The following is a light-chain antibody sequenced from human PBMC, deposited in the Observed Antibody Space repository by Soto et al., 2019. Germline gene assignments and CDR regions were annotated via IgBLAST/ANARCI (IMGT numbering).Light chain of an antibody. CDR1: SSNIGNNY. J-gene: IGLJ3*02. CDR2: NNN. V-gene: IGLV1-47*01. Sequence: QSVLTQSPSVSAAPGQKVTISCSGSSSNIGNNYVSWYQHLPGAAPKLLVYNNNQRPSGVPDRFSGSKSDTSASLAISGLQFEDEAVYYCAAWDDSLSGPVFGGGTKLTVL. CDR3: AAWDDSLSGPV.